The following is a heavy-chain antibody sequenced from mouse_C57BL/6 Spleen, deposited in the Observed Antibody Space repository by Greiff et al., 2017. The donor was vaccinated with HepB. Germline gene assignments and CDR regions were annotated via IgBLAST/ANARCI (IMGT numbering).Heavy chain of an antibody. CDR1: GYTFTSYW. V-gene: IGHV1-64*01. Sequence: VQLQQPGAELVKPGASVKLSCKASGYTFTSYWMHWVKQRPGQGLEWIGMIHPNSGSTNYNEKFKSKATLTVDKSSSTAYMQLSSLTSEDSAVYYCARGPPSSCYSDYWGQGTTLTVSS. CDR3: ARGPPSSCYSDY. J-gene: IGHJ2*01. CDR2: IHPNSGST.